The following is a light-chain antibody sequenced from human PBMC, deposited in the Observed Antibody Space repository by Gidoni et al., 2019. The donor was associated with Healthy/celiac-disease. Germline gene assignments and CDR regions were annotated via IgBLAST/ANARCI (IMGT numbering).Light chain of an antibody. J-gene: IGKJ1*01. Sequence: AIRITQSPSSLSASTGDRVTITCRASQGISSYLAWYQQKPGKAPKLLIYAASTLQSGVPSSFSGSGSGTDFTLTISCLQSEDFATYYCQQYYSYPRTFGQETKVEIK. CDR2: AAS. V-gene: IGKV1-8*01. CDR3: QQYYSYPRT. CDR1: QGISSY.